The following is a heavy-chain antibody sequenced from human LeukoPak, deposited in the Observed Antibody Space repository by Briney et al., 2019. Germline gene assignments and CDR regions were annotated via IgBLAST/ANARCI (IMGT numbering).Heavy chain of an antibody. Sequence: PGRSLRLSCAASGVTFSTYAMHWVRQAPGKGLEWMAFISHDGSTKLYADSVKGRFTISRDNSKNTVFLQVNSLRPEDTAVYFCAKDGGNYYINYWGQGTLVTVSS. V-gene: IGHV3-30*18. CDR3: AKDGGNYYINY. D-gene: IGHD4-23*01. J-gene: IGHJ4*02. CDR2: ISHDGSTK. CDR1: GVTFSTYA.